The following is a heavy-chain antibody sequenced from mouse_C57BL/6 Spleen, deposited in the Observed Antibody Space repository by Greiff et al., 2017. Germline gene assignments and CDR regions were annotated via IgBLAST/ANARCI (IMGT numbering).Heavy chain of an antibody. Sequence: QVQLQQSGPELVKPGASVKISCKASGYAFSSSWMNWVKQRPGKGLEWIGRIYPGDGDTNYNGKFKGKATLTADKSSSTAYMQLSSLTSEDSAVYFCAPSTMVTTYWFAYWGQGTLLTVSA. CDR2: IYPGDGDT. CDR1: GYAFSSSW. V-gene: IGHV1-82*01. D-gene: IGHD2-2*01. CDR3: APSTMVTTYWFAY. J-gene: IGHJ3*01.